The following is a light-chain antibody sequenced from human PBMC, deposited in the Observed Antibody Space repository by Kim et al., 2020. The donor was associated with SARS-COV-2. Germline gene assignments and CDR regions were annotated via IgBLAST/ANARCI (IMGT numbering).Light chain of an antibody. V-gene: IGKV1-5*03. Sequence: SATVGERVTIPCRARPGIRKSLALYPQKPGKAPKLLIYKASGLESGVPSRFSGSGSGTEFTLTISSLQPDDFATYYCQQYNNLWTFGQGTKVDIK. CDR2: KAS. J-gene: IGKJ1*01. CDR1: PGIRKS. CDR3: QQYNNLWT.